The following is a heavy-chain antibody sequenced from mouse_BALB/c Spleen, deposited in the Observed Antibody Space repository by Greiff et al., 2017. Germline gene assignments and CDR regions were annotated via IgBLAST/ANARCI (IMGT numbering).Heavy chain of an antibody. Sequence: EVQLQQSGAELVKPGASVKLSCTASGFNIKDTYMHWVKQRPEQGLEWIGRIDPANGNTKYDPKFQGKATITADTSSNTAYLQLSSLTSEDTAVYYCARSGYYGNVRGYFDYWGQGTTLTVSS. D-gene: IGHD1-1*01. J-gene: IGHJ2*01. CDR3: ARSGYYGNVRGYFDY. CDR2: IDPANGNT. V-gene: IGHV14-3*02. CDR1: GFNIKDTY.